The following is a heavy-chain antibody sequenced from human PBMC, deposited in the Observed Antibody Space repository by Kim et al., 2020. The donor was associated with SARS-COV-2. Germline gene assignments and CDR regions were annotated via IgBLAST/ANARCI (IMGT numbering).Heavy chain of an antibody. CDR2: IYYSGST. CDR1: GGSISSGGYY. D-gene: IGHD3-10*01. J-gene: IGHJ6*02. CDR3: ARDVDYGSGSYYKDYYYYGMDV. V-gene: IGHV4-31*03. Sequence: SETLSLTCTVSGGSISSGGYYWSWIRQHPGKGLEWIGYIYYSGSTYYNPSLKSRVTISVDTSKNQFSLKLSSVTAADTAVYYCARDVDYGSGSYYKDYYYYGMDVWGQGTTVTVSS.